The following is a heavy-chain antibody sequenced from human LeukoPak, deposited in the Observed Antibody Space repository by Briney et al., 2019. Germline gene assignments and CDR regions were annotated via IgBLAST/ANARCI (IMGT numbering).Heavy chain of an antibody. V-gene: IGHV3-23*01. Sequence: PGGSLRLSCAASGFTFTSYSMNWVRQAPGKGLEWVSTISGSGGSTYYADSVKGRFTISRDNSKNTLYLQMNSLRAEDTAVYYCAKDRYYYDSSGYYYDYWGQGTLVTVSS. J-gene: IGHJ4*02. CDR1: GFTFTSYS. CDR3: AKDRYYYDSSGYYYDY. CDR2: ISGSGGST. D-gene: IGHD3-22*01.